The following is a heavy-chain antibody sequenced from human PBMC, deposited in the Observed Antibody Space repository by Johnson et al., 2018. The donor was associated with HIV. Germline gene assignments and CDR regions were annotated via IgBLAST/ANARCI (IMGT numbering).Heavy chain of an antibody. D-gene: IGHD1-26*01. CDR2: ISYDGSNK. V-gene: IGHV3-30*04. J-gene: IGHJ3*02. Sequence: QVQLVESGGGVVQPGRSLRLSCAASGFNFSSYAMHWVRQAPGKGLAWVAVISYDGSNKYYADSVKGRFTISRDNSKNTLYLQMNSLRAEDTAVYYCAKDQGIVGRRIQKWLGAAFDIWGQGTMVTVSS. CDR1: GFNFSSYA. CDR3: AKDQGIVGRRIQKWLGAAFDI.